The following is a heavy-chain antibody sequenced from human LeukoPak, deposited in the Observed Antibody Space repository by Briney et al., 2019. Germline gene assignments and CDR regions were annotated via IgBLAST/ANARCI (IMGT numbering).Heavy chain of an antibody. D-gene: IGHD3-10*01. V-gene: IGHV3-30-3*01. J-gene: IGHJ6*02. CDR1: GFTFSSFA. CDR2: ISYDGSNK. Sequence: GGSLRLSCAASGFTFSSFAMHWVRQAPGKGLEWVVVISYDGSNKNFADSVRGRFTISRDNPKNTLYLQMNSRRAEDRAVYYCARPWDGLGPGYFFGLCGWGQGTTVTASS. CDR3: ARPWDGLGPGYFFGLCG.